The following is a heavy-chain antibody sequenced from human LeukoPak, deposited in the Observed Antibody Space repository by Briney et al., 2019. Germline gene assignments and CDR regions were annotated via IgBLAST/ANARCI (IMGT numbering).Heavy chain of an antibody. D-gene: IGHD2-2*01. CDR1: GGTFSSYA. J-gene: IGHJ4*02. V-gene: IGHV1-69*13. CDR2: IIPIFGTA. Sequence: GASVKVSCKASGGTFSSYAISWVRQAPGQGLAWMGGIIPIFGTANYAQKFQGRVTITADESTSTAYMELSSLRSEDTAVYYCAAVVPAVMGYFDYWGQGTLVTVSS. CDR3: AAVVPAVMGYFDY.